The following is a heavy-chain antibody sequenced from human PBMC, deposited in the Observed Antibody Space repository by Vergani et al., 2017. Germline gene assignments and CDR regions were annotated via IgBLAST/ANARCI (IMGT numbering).Heavy chain of an antibody. CDR1: GFTFSSYA. CDR3: ARELGTQGSLTMVRGVIITSPGPSEQGYGMDV. J-gene: IGHJ6*02. CDR2: ISYDGSNK. Sequence: QVQLVESGGGVVQPGRSLRLSCAASGFTFSSYAMHWVRQAPGKGLEWVAVISYDGSNKYYADSVKGRFTISRDNSKNTLYLQMNSVRAEDTAVYYCARELGTQGSLTMVRGVIITSPGPSEQGYGMDVWGQGTTVTVSS. V-gene: IGHV3-30-3*01. D-gene: IGHD3-10*01.